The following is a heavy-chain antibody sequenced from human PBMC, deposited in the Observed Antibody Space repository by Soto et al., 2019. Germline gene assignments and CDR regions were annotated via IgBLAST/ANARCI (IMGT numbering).Heavy chain of an antibody. CDR1: GFTFSSYW. Sequence: EVQLVESGGGLVQPGGSLRLACAASGFTFSSYWMHWVRQAPGKGLVWVSRINSDGSSTSYADSVKGRFTISRDNAKNTLYLQMNSLRAEDTAVYYCAVAVAGPTAIGYWGQGTLVTVSS. J-gene: IGHJ4*02. CDR2: INSDGSST. V-gene: IGHV3-74*01. CDR3: AVAVAGPTAIGY. D-gene: IGHD6-19*01.